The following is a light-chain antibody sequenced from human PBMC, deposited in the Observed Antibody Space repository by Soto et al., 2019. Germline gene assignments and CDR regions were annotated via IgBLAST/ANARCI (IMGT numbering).Light chain of an antibody. Sequence: QSVLTQPASVSGSPGQSITISCTGTSSDVGSYNLVSWYQQHPGKAPKLMIYEVSKRPSGVSNRLSGSKSGNTASLTISGLQAEDEADYYCCSYAGSSTFLVFGTGTKVTVL. V-gene: IGLV2-23*02. CDR3: CSYAGSSTFLV. CDR2: EVS. CDR1: SSDVGSYNL. J-gene: IGLJ1*01.